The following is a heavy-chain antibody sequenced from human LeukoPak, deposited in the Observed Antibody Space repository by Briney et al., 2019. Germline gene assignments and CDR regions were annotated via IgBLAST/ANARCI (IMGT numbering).Heavy chain of an antibody. D-gene: IGHD3-3*01. Sequence: PSETLSLTCTVSGGSISSGSYYWSWIRQPAGKGLEWIGRIYTSGSTNYNPSLKSRVTISVDTSKNQFSLKLSSVTAADTAVYYCARVEWRFLDTANVTYYYYYYMDVWGKGTTVTVSS. V-gene: IGHV4-61*02. CDR2: IYTSGST. CDR1: GGSISSGSYY. J-gene: IGHJ6*03. CDR3: ARVEWRFLDTANVTYYYYYYMDV.